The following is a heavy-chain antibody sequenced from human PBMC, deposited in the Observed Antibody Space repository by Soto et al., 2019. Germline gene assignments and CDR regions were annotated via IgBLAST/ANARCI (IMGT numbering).Heavy chain of an antibody. CDR1: GFTFSSYA. D-gene: IGHD4-17*01. V-gene: IGHV3-30-3*01. CDR3: ARWTDYGDYSDY. Sequence: GGSLRLSCAASGFTFSSYAMHWVRQAPGKGLEWVAVISYDGSNKYYEDSVKGRFTISRDNSKNTLYLQMNSLRAEDTAVYYCARWTDYGDYSDYWGQGTLVTVSS. CDR2: ISYDGSNK. J-gene: IGHJ4*02.